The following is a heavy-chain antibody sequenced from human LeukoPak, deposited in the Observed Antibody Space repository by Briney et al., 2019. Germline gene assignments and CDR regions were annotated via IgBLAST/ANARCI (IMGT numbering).Heavy chain of an antibody. Sequence: SETLSLTXTVSGGSISSYYWSWIRQPPGKGLEWIGYTYYSGSTNYNPSLKSRVTISVDTSKNQFSLKLSSVTAADTAVYYCAREVNYYYYMDVWGKGTTVTVSS. CDR1: GGSISSYY. CDR2: TYYSGST. CDR3: AREVNYYYYMDV. V-gene: IGHV4-59*01. J-gene: IGHJ6*03.